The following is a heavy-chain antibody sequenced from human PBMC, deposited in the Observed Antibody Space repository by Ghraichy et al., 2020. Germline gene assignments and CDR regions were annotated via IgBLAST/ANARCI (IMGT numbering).Heavy chain of an antibody. J-gene: IGHJ6*02. V-gene: IGHV2-70*01. CDR3: ARMYYDFWSGYYMVSEGQYGYYYGMDV. D-gene: IGHD3-3*01. CDR2: IDWDDDK. Sequence: SGPTLVKPTQTLTLTCTFSGFSLSTSGMCVSWIRQPPGKALEWLALIDWDDDKYYSTSLKTRLTISKDTSKNQVVLTMTNMDPVDTATYYCARMYYDFWSGYYMVSEGQYGYYYGMDVWGQGTTVTVSS. CDR1: GFSLSTSGMC.